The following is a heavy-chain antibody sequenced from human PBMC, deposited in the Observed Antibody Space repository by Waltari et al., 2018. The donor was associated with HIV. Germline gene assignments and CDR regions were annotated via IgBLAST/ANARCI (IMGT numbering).Heavy chain of an antibody. CDR3: ARAVGATHDAFDI. CDR1: GFTFSSYS. D-gene: IGHD1-26*01. Sequence: EVQLVESGGGLVKPGGSLRLSCAASGFTFSSYSMNWVRQSPGKGVSWVSAISRSRSYIYYASSVKGRFTIARNNPKNSLYLQMNGLRAEDTAVYYCARAVGATHDAFDIWGQGTMVTVSS. V-gene: IGHV3-21*01. CDR2: ISRSRSYI. J-gene: IGHJ3*02.